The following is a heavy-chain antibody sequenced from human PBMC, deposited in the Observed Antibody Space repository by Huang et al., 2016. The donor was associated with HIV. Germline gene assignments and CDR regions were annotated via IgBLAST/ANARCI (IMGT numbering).Heavy chain of an antibody. CDR3: VRDPRIQSWLNYFDY. D-gene: IGHD3-22*01. CDR2: FKSDGSSS. CDR1: GFTFSSYW. Sequence: EVQLVESGGGLVQPGGSLRLSCAASGFTFSSYWMHWVRQAPGKGLVWVSSFKSDGSSSGYADYVKSRFTISRDNAKNTLYLQMNSLRAENTAVYYCVRDPRIQSWLNYFDYWGQGTLVSVSS. V-gene: IGHV3-74*01. J-gene: IGHJ4*02.